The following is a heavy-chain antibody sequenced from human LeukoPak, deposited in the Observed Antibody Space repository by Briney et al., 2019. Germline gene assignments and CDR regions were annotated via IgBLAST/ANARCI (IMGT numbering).Heavy chain of an antibody. J-gene: IGHJ3*02. CDR1: GGSISSYY. CDR2: IYYSGST. D-gene: IGHD6-6*01. CDR3: ARVTYSSSSMSLDAFDM. V-gene: IGHV4-59*01. Sequence: SETLSLTCTVSGGSISSYYWSWIRQPPGKGLEWIGYIYYSGSTNYNPSLKSRVTISVDTSKNQFSLKLSSVTAADTAVYYCARVTYSSSSMSLDAFDMWGQGTMVTVSS.